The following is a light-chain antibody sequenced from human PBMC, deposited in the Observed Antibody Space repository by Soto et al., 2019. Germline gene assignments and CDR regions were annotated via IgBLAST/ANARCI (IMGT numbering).Light chain of an antibody. CDR2: DAS. CDR3: QQYDNLPLT. Sequence: DSQRTQSPSSLSASVVGRVTVTCQASQDIKNYLNWYQQKSGKAPKLLIYDASDLETGVPSRFSGSGSGTDFTFTINSLQPEDIATYYCQQYDNLPLTFGGGTKVDIK. CDR1: QDIKNY. J-gene: IGKJ4*01. V-gene: IGKV1-33*01.